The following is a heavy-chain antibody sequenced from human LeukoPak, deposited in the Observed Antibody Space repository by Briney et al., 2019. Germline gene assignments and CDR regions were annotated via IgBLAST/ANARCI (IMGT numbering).Heavy chain of an antibody. Sequence: GESLKISCKGSGYSFTSYWIAWVRQTPGQGLEWIGVVYPADSDTRYSRSFQGQVTMSVDKSVKTAYLQWNNLKASDTAMCYCARPGEPDLAGYILHWGQGTLVTVSS. V-gene: IGHV5-51*01. CDR3: ARPGEPDLAGYILH. J-gene: IGHJ1*01. D-gene: IGHD1-14*01. CDR2: VYPADSDT. CDR1: GYSFTSYW.